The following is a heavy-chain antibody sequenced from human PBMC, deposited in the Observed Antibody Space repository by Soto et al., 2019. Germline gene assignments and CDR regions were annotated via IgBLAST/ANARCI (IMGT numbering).Heavy chain of an antibody. CDR3: ARADYVILSGSYAMDA. CDR1: GDSFGNYY. D-gene: IGHD3-10*01. Sequence: TPSLTFTVSGDSFGNYYWSWILQPVRKGLEWIGRVSSSGNNNASLTHTSRATMSIDTSKKQFSLRLRCVTAADTAVYYCARADYVILSGSYAMDAWGQGPTVTV. V-gene: IGHV4-4*07. J-gene: IGHJ6*02. CDR2: VSSSGNN.